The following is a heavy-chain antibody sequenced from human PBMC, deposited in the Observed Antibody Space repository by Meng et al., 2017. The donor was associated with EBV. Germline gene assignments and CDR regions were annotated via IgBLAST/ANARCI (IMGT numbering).Heavy chain of an antibody. D-gene: IGHD3-10*01. CDR2: FLPRLGAP. J-gene: IGHJ4*02. Sequence: QVQLVQSVAECKKPGSSVKVSCKTSGGPFRYYAISWVRQAPGQGLEWLGGFLPRLGAPNYAQKFHGRVKITADESTSTHYMDLSSLRSEDTAIYYCASESGRGYTPDYWGQGTLVTVSS. CDR3: ASESGRGYTPDY. CDR1: GGPFRYYA. V-gene: IGHV1-69*01.